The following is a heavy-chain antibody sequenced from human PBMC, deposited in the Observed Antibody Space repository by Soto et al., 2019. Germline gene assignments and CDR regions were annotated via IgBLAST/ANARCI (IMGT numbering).Heavy chain of an antibody. D-gene: IGHD2-15*01. CDR1: GFTFIDYY. CDR2: ISSSGSTI. V-gene: IGHV3-11*01. CDR3: ARDLVRYCSGGSCSPYYYMDV. Sequence: GGSLRLSCAASGFTFIDYYMSWILQAPWKGLEWVSYISSSGSTIYYADSVKGRFTISRDNAKNSLYLQMNSLRAEDTAVYYCARDLVRYCSGGSCSPYYYMDVWGKGTTVTVSS. J-gene: IGHJ6*03.